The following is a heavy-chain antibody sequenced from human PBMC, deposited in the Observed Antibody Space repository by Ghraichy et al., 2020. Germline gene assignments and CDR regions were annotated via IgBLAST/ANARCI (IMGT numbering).Heavy chain of an antibody. CDR2: ISSSGSTI. D-gene: IGHD3-9*01. J-gene: IGHJ4*02. V-gene: IGHV3-11*01. CDR1: GFTFSDYY. CDR3: ARVCKGYYDILTGYSPWYPYFDY. Sequence: GALRLSCAASGFTFSDYYMSWIRQAPGKGLEWVSYISSSGSTIYYADSVKGRFTISRDNAKNSLYLQMNSLRAEDTAVYYCARVCKGYYDILTGYSPWYPYFDYWGQGTLVTVSS.